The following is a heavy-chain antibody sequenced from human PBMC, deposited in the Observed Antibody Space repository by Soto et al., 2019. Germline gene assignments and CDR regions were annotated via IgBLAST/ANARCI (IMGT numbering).Heavy chain of an antibody. CDR1: GFSFSSYW. V-gene: IGHV3-7*01. D-gene: IGHD3-16*01. CDR2: IKQDESEK. CDR3: VRDVGFDYVN. Sequence: EVQLVESGGGLVQPRGSLRISCKGSGFSFSSYWMSWVRQAPGKGLEWVASIKQDESEKYYVDSVKGRFTISRDNVDDSVFLHMNSLSAEDTAVYFCVRDVGFDYVNWGQGTLVTVSS. J-gene: IGHJ4*02.